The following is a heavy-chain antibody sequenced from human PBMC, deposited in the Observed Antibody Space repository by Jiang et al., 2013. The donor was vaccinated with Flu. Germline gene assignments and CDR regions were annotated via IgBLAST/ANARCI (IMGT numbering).Heavy chain of an antibody. CDR3: ARDQVDTAMVEFYYYYGMDV. Sequence: VQLVESGGGLVKPGGSLRLSCAASGFTFSDYYMSWIRQAPGKGLEWVSYISSSGSTIYYADSVKGRFTISRDNTKNSLYLQMNSLRAEDTAVYYCARDQVDTAMVEFYYYYGMDVWGQGTTVTVSS. V-gene: IGHV3-11*04. CDR1: GFTFSDYY. CDR2: ISSSGSTI. D-gene: IGHD5-18*01. J-gene: IGHJ6*02.